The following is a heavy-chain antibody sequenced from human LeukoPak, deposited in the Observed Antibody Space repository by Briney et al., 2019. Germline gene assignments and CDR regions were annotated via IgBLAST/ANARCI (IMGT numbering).Heavy chain of an antibody. CDR2: IYHSGST. CDR1: RYSISSGYY. D-gene: IGHD3-3*01. Sequence: PSETLSLTCTVSRYSISSGYYWGWIRQPPGKGLEWIGSIYHSGSTNYNPSLKSRVTISLDTSKSQFSLKVRYVTAADTAVYYCARGLNDSWTGENYWGQGTLVTVSS. CDR3: ARGLNDSWTGENY. J-gene: IGHJ4*02. V-gene: IGHV4-38-2*02.